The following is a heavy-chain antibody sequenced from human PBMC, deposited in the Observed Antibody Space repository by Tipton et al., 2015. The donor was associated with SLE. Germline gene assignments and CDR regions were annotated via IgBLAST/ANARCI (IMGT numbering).Heavy chain of an antibody. V-gene: IGHV4-34*01. CDR3: ASGPSNSLPPSI. D-gene: IGHD4-11*01. Sequence: TLSLTCAVYGGSFSGYDWSWIRQPPGKGLEWIGEINHSGSTNYNPSLKSRVTISVDTSKNQFSLKLSSVTAADTAVYYCASGPSNSLPPSIWGQGTLVTVSS. CDR2: INHSGST. CDR1: GGSFSGYD. J-gene: IGHJ4*02.